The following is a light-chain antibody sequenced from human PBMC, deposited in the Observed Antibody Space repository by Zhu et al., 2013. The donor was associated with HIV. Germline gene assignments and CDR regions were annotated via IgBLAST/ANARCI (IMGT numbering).Light chain of an antibody. Sequence: EIVLTQSPATLSLSPGERATLSCRASQSVSTYLAWYQQKPGQAPRLLIYDASARATGIPLRFSGSGSGTDFTLTISSLEPEDFAVYYCQQRYNWPTFGQGTRLEIK. CDR3: QQRYNWPT. CDR1: QSVSTY. CDR2: DAS. J-gene: IGKJ5*01. V-gene: IGKV3-11*01.